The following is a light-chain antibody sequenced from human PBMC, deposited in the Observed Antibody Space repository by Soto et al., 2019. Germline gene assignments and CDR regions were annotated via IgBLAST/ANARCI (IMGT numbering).Light chain of an antibody. V-gene: IGLV2-14*01. CDR2: EVR. CDR1: SSDVGGYNY. CDR3: TSYTSSSTYV. Sequence: QSALTQPASVSGSPGQSITISCTGTSSDVGGYNYVSWYQQHPGKAPKLLIYEVRHRPSGISNRFSGSKSGNTASLTISGLQAEDEADFYGTSYTSSSTYVFGTGTQLTVL. J-gene: IGLJ1*01.